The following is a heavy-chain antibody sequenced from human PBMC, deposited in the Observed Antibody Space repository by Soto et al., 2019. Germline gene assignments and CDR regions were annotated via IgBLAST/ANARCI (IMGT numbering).Heavy chain of an antibody. CDR1: GYGFTRYG. V-gene: IGHV1-18*01. Sequence: GASVKVSCKASGYGFTRYGISWVRQETGKGLEWMGWISAYNGNTNYAQKLQGRVTMTTDTSTSTAYMELRSLRSDDTAVYYCARGSLGMATIRNDAFDIWGQGTMVTVS. D-gene: IGHD5-12*01. CDR3: ARGSLGMATIRNDAFDI. J-gene: IGHJ3*02. CDR2: ISAYNGNT.